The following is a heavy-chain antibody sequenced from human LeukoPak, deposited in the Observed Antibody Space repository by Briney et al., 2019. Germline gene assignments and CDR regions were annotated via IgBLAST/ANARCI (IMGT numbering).Heavy chain of an antibody. Sequence: PGGSLRLSCAASGFTFDDYAMHWVRQAPGKGLEWVSGISWNSGSIGYADSVKGRFTISRDNAKNSLYLQMNSLRAEDTALYYCAKASGGSGSYYFDYWGQGTLVTVSS. V-gene: IGHV3-9*01. CDR1: GFTFDDYA. CDR2: ISWNSGSI. D-gene: IGHD3-10*01. J-gene: IGHJ4*02. CDR3: AKASGGSGSYYFDY.